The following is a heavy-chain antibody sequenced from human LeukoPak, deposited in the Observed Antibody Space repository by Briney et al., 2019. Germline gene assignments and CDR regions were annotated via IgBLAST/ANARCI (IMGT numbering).Heavy chain of an antibody. D-gene: IGHD2-2*01. Sequence: PGGALRLSCAASGFTFDDYAMHWVRQAPGKGLEWVSGISWNSGSIGYADSVKGRFTISRDNAKNSLYLQMNSLRAEDTALYYCARYQGYYYIDVWGKGTTVTISS. J-gene: IGHJ6*03. CDR1: GFTFDDYA. CDR2: ISWNSGSI. V-gene: IGHV3-9*01. CDR3: ARYQGYYYIDV.